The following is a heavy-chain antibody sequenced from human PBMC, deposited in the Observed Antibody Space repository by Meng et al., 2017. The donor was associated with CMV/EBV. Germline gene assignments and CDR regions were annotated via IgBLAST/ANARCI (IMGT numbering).Heavy chain of an antibody. CDR3: AREHCSGGSCYIVWYFGSNDAFDI. V-gene: IGHV3-30-3*01. Sequence: LTGAASGFTFSDYYMSWVRQAPGKGLEWVAVISYDGSNKYYADSVKGRFTISRDNSKNTLYLQMNSLRAEDTAVYYCAREHCSGGSCYIVWYFGSNDAFDIWGQGTMVTVSS. J-gene: IGHJ3*02. CDR2: ISYDGSNK. CDR1: GFTFSDYY. D-gene: IGHD2-15*01.